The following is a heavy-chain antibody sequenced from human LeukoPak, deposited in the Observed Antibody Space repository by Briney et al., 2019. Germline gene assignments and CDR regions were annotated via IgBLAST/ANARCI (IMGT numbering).Heavy chain of an antibody. D-gene: IGHD3-10*01. CDR2: IYYSGST. CDR3: ARARRFGPPQLFDY. CDR1: GGSISSGGYS. Sequence: PSETLSLTCAVSGGSISSGGYSWSWIRQPPGKGLEWIGYIYYSGSTYYNPSLKSRVTISVDTSKNQVSLKLSSVTAADTAVYYCARARRFGPPQLFDYWGQGTLVTVSS. V-gene: IGHV4-30-4*07. J-gene: IGHJ4*02.